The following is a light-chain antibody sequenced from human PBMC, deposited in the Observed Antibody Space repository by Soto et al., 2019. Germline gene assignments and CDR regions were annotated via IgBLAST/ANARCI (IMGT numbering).Light chain of an antibody. CDR2: GAS. Sequence: EIVLTQSPGTLSLSPGERATLSCRASQSVSRYLAWYQQKPGQAPRLLIYGASSRATGIPDRFSGSGSGTDFTLTISRLEPEDFALYYCQHYQSGHPITFGQGTRLEIK. CDR1: QSVSRY. CDR3: QHYQSGHPIT. J-gene: IGKJ5*01. V-gene: IGKV3-20*01.